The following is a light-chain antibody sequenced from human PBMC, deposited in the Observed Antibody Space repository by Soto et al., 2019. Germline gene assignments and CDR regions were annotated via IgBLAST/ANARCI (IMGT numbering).Light chain of an antibody. J-gene: IGKJ5*01. Sequence: DIQMTQSPSSLSASVGARVTITCRASQSICSYLNWYQQKPGKAPKLLIYAASSLQSGVPSRFSGSGSGTDFTLTISSLQPEDFATYYCQQSYSTPITFGRGTRLEIK. V-gene: IGKV1-39*01. CDR3: QQSYSTPIT. CDR1: QSICSY. CDR2: AAS.